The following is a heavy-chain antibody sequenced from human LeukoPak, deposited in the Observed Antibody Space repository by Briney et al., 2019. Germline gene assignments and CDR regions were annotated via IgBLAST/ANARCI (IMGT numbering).Heavy chain of an antibody. J-gene: IGHJ1*01. Sequence: SETLSLTCSVSGDSVSRSDSYWDWIRQPPGKGLEWIGTIYYSGRTYYSPSLKSRVTMSVDPSNNQLSLNLRSVTAADTAVYYCARRRYYDGSGYLEWGQGTLLSVSS. CDR2: IYYSGRT. V-gene: IGHV4-39*01. D-gene: IGHD3-22*01. CDR3: ARRRYYDGSGYLE. CDR1: GDSVSRSDSY.